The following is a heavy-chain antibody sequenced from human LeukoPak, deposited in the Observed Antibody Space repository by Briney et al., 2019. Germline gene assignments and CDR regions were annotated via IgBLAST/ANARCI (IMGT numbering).Heavy chain of an antibody. Sequence: GGSLRLSCAASGFSFTSYAMSWVRQAPGKGLEYVSAISSNGGSTYYANSVKGRFTISRDNSKNTLYLQMGSLRAEDMAVYYCARVYSGSYEGAFDVWGQGTMVTVSS. CDR3: ARVYSGSYEGAFDV. V-gene: IGHV3-64*01. D-gene: IGHD1-26*01. CDR2: ISSNGGST. J-gene: IGHJ3*01. CDR1: GFSFTSYA.